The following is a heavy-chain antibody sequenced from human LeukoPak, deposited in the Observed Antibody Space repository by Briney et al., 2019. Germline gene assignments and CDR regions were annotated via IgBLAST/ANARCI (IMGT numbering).Heavy chain of an antibody. D-gene: IGHD6-13*01. Sequence: PGRSLRLSCAASGFTFSDYGMHWVRQAPGKGLEWVSVISYNGRNKYYADSVKGRFTISRDNSKNTLYLQMNSLRAEDTAVYYCARVEDHSSSWYVDYGMDVWGQGTTVTVSS. CDR3: ARVEDHSSSWYVDYGMDV. CDR1: GFTFSDYG. J-gene: IGHJ6*02. V-gene: IGHV3-30*03. CDR2: ISYNGRNK.